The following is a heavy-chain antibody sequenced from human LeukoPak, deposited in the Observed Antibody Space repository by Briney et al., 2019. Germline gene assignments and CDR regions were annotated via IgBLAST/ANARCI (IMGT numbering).Heavy chain of an antibody. J-gene: IGHJ4*02. Sequence: SVKVSCKASGGTFSSYAISWVRQAPGQGLEWMGGIIPIFGTANYAQKFQGRVTITADESTSTAYMELSSLRSEDTAVYYCAKDQEGWIRYYSDYWGQGTLVTVSS. CDR1: GGTFSSYA. D-gene: IGHD5-18*01. CDR3: AKDQEGWIRYYSDY. CDR2: IIPIFGTA. V-gene: IGHV1-69*13.